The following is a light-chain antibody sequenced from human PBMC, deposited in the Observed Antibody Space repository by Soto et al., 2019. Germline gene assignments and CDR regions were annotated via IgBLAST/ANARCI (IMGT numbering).Light chain of an antibody. V-gene: IGKV3-20*01. CDR1: QSVSSSY. Sequence: EIVLTQSPGTLSLSPGERATLSCRASQSVSSSYLAWYQQKPGPAPRLLIYGASSRATGIPDRFSGSGSGTDFTLTISRLEPEYFAVYYCQQYGSSGTFGGGTKVEIK. CDR2: GAS. CDR3: QQYGSSGT. J-gene: IGKJ4*01.